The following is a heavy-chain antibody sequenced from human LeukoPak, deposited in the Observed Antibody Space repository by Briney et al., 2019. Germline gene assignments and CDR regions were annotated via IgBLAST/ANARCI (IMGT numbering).Heavy chain of an antibody. CDR1: GFTFRSYA. CDR2: ISYDGSNK. CDR3: ARGPLTYYYDSSGWNQYFQH. J-gene: IGHJ1*01. D-gene: IGHD3-22*01. Sequence: GGSLRLSCAASGFTFRSYAMHWVRQAPGKGLEWVTIISYDGSNKYYADSVKGRFTISRDNSKNTLYLQMNSLRAEDTAVYYCARGPLTYYYDSSGWNQYFQHWGQGTLVTVSP. V-gene: IGHV3-30-3*01.